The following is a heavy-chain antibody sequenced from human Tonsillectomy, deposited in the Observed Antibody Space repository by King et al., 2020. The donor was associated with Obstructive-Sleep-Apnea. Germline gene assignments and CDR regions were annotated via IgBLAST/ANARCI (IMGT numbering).Heavy chain of an antibody. D-gene: IGHD3-10*01. CDR3: TSALGSRALRDNWFDL. J-gene: IGHJ5*02. CDR1: GFTFSDYD. Sequence: VQLVESGGGLVKPGGSLRLSCAASGFTFSDYDMNWVRRAPGKGLEWVSSITTSSHYIYYADSVKCRFTISRENANNLVYLQMIILRAEDTAMYYCTSALGSRALRDNWFDLWGQGTLVTVSS. V-gene: IGHV3-21*01. CDR2: ITTSSHYI.